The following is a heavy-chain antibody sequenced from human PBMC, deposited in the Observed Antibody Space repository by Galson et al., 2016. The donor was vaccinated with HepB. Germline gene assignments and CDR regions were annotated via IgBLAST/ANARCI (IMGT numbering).Heavy chain of an antibody. CDR1: GYTFTSYD. Sequence: SVKVSCKASGYTFTSYDINWVRQATGQGLEWMGWMNPNSDNSGYAQRFQGRVTMTRHTSMSTAYMELSSLRSDDTAVYFCAGGRGISYYGFWSGYSLDYWGQGTLVTVSS. V-gene: IGHV1-8*01. CDR3: AGGRGISYYGFWSGYSLDY. J-gene: IGHJ4*02. D-gene: IGHD3-3*01. CDR2: MNPNSDNS.